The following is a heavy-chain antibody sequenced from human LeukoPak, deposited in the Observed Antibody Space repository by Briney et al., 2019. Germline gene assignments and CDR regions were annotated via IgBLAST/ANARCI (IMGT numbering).Heavy chain of an antibody. D-gene: IGHD2-2*01. Sequence: PGGSLRLSCAASGFTFTNYVMSWVRQAPGKGLEWVSGISGSGGRTFYADSVKGRFSISRDNSKNTLSLQMNSLRADDTAVYYCAKDSWRDQLPSIFDYWGQGILVTVSS. V-gene: IGHV3-23*01. J-gene: IGHJ4*02. CDR2: ISGSGGRT. CDR1: GFTFTNYV. CDR3: AKDSWRDQLPSIFDY.